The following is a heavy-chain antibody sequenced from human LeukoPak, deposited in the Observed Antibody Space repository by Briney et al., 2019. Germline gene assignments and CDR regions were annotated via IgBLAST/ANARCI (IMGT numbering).Heavy chain of an antibody. CDR3: ARDEVVAAPNYFGMVV. CDR2: ISPYNGNT. D-gene: IGHD2-15*01. Sequence: ASVKVSCKASGYTFSSYGISWVRQAPGQGLEWMGWISPYNGNTEYGQKVQGRVTMTTDRPTTTASMELRSLRSDDTAMYYCARDEVVAAPNYFGMVVWGQGTTVSVSS. V-gene: IGHV1-18*01. CDR1: GYTFSSYG. J-gene: IGHJ6*02.